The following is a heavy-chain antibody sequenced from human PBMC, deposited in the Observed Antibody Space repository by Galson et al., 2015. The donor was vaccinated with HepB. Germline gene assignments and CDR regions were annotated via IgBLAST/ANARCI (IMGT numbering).Heavy chain of an antibody. Sequence: CAISGDSVSDNIVAWNWIRRSPSRGLEWLGRTYYKSKWYNDYAVSVKSRITINPDTSKNQVYLQLNSVTPEDTAVYYWARAGPQGGADFDYWGQGTRVTVSS. J-gene: IGHJ4*02. CDR2: TYYKSKWYN. CDR1: GDSVSDNIVA. D-gene: IGHD1-26*01. CDR3: ARAGPQGGADFDY. V-gene: IGHV6-1*01.